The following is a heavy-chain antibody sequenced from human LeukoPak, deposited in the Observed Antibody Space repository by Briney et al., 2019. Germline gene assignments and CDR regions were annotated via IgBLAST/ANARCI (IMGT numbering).Heavy chain of an antibody. CDR1: GGSISSGSYY. J-gene: IGHJ6*03. D-gene: IGHD6-13*01. V-gene: IGHV4-61*01. CDR2: IYYSGST. Sequence: PSQTLSLTCTVSGGSISSGSYYWSWIRQPPGKGLEWIGYIYYSGSTNYNPSLKSRVTISVDTSKNQFSLKLSSVTAADTAVYYCARSTISLKIAAAGYYYYYYMDVWGKGTTVTVSS. CDR3: ARSTISLKIAAAGYYYYYYMDV.